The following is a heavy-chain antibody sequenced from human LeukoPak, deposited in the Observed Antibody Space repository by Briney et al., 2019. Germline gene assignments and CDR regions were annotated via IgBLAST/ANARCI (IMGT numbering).Heavy chain of an antibody. CDR2: INPSGGST. CDR1: GYTFTSYY. D-gene: IGHD2-15*01. V-gene: IGHV1-46*01. J-gene: IGHJ4*02. CDR3: ARTDPGYCSGGSCYPPDY. Sequence: GASVKVSCKASGYTFTSYYMHWVRQAPGQGLEWMGIINPSGGSTSYAQKLQGRVTMTRDTSTSTVYMELSSLRSEDTAVYYCARTDPGYCSGGSCYPPDYWGQGTLVTVSS.